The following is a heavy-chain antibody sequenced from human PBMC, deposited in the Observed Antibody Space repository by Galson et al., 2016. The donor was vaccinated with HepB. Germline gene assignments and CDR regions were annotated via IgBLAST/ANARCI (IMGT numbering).Heavy chain of an antibody. CDR2: IYHTGST. CDR1: GGSISANW. CDR3: ARHIKVSGTRGFDY. Sequence: SETLYLTCTVSGGSISANWWSWVRRPPAKGLEWIGEIYHTGSTYYNPSLNSRVSISIDESKNQLSLRLTSVTAADTAVYYCARHIKVSGTRGFDYWGQGILVTVSS. J-gene: IGHJ4*02. V-gene: IGHV4-4*02. D-gene: IGHD2-8*01.